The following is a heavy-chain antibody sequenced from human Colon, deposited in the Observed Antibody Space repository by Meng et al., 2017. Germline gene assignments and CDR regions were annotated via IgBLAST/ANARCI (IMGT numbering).Heavy chain of an antibody. D-gene: IGHD6-13*01. J-gene: IGHJ4*02. CDR2: IYPTGNT. V-gene: IGHV4-4*07. Sequence: SETLSLTCTVSGGSISSYDWNWIRQPAGKGLEWIGRIYPTGNTNYKPSLRSRVTISIDTSKNQLSLELNSVTAADTAVYYCASSAPGTRLRLQTRGQGTLVTVSS. CDR1: GGSISSYD. CDR3: ASSAPGTRLRLQT.